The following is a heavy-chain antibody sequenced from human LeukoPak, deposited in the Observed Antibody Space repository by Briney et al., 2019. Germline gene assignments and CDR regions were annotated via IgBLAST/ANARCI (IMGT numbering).Heavy chain of an antibody. CDR2: IYYTGST. CDR1: GDPISSRY. D-gene: IGHD3-9*01. V-gene: IGHV4-59*11. CDR3: ARSGRTDYYPFDF. Sequence: SETLSLTCTVSGDPISSRYWSWIRQPPGKGLEWIGYIYYTGSTNYNLSLKSRVTISIDTSKNQFSLKLSSVTAADTAVYYCARSGRTDYYPFDFWGQGTLVTVSS. J-gene: IGHJ4*02.